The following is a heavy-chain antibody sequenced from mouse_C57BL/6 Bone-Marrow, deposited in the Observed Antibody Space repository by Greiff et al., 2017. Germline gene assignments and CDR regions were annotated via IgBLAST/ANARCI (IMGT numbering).Heavy chain of an antibody. CDR1: GYTFTDYY. V-gene: IGHV1-76*01. Sequence: VQLQESGAELVRPGASVKLSCKASGYTFTDYYINWVKQRPGQGLGWIARIYPGSGNTYYNEKFKSKATLTAEKSSSTAYMQLSSLTSEDSAVYFCARRGLSNYWYFDVWGTGTTVTVSS. CDR2: IYPGSGNT. J-gene: IGHJ1*03. CDR3: ARRGLSNYWYFDV. D-gene: IGHD2-5*01.